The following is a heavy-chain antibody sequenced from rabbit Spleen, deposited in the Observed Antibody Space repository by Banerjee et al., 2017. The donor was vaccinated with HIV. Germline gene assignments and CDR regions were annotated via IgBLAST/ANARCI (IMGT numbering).Heavy chain of an antibody. Sequence: QSLEESGGGLVKPGGTLTLTCKASGFSLSSSHYMHWVRQAPGKGLEWIACIYGGSTDSTWYASWAKGRFTISKTSSTTVTLQMTSLTAADTATYFCARAAGAAGYGSTRLDLWGPGTLVTVS. CDR3: ARAAGAAGYGSTRLDL. CDR1: GFSLSSSHY. D-gene: IGHD6-1*01. V-gene: IGHV1S40*01. CDR2: IYGGSTDST. J-gene: IGHJ3*01.